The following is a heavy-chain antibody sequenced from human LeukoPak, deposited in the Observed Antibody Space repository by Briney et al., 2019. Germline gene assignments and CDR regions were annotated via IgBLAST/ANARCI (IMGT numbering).Heavy chain of an antibody. J-gene: IGHJ1*01. CDR3: ARAPSEIGGYYPEYFRH. CDR2: IKSDGST. CDR1: GFTFSSYW. Sequence: GGSLRLSCAASGFTFSSYWMHWVRQAPGKGLVWVSRIKSDGSTRYADSVKGRFTISRDNAKNTVSLQMNSLRAEVTGVYYCARAPSEIGGYYPEYFRHWGQGTLVTVSP. V-gene: IGHV3-74*01. D-gene: IGHD3-22*01.